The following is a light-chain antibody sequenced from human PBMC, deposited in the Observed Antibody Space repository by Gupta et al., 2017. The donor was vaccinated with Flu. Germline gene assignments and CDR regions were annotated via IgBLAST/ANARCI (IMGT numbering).Light chain of an antibody. CDR1: QNINKW. CDR3: QEDNSYWT. Sequence: DIQMTQFPSTLSASVGDRVTIACRASQNINKWLDWYQQKPGEAPKHVIYKASSVVRGGLSRFSGSGAFTDFTRTISSLQLDDFACYYCQEDNSYWTFGQGTKVEIK. CDR2: KAS. V-gene: IGKV1-5*03. J-gene: IGKJ1*01.